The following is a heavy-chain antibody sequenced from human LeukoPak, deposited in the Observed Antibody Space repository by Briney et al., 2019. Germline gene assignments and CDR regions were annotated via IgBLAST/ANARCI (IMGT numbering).Heavy chain of an antibody. CDR2: ISAYNGNT. Sequence: ASVKVSCKASGGTFSSYAISWVRQAPGQGLEWMGWISAYNGNTNYAQKLQGRVTMTTDTSTSIAYMDLGSLRSDDTAVYYCARKLYDSSRYGQTYYFDYWGQGTLVTVSS. CDR1: GGTFSSYA. D-gene: IGHD3-22*01. CDR3: ARKLYDSSRYGQTYYFDY. J-gene: IGHJ4*02. V-gene: IGHV1-18*01.